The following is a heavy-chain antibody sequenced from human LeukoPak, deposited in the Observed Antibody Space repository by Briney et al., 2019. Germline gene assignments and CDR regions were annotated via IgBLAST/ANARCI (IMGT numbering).Heavy chain of an antibody. J-gene: IGHJ4*02. Sequence: GSLRLSCIASGFTLSTYTMYWVRQPPGKGLEWIGEIYHSGSTNYNPSLKSRVTMLLDESKNQFSLKLSSVTAADTAVYYCARNGGNSDFDYWGQGTLVTVSS. V-gene: IGHV4-4*02. CDR1: GFTLSTYTM. CDR3: ARNGGNSDFDY. D-gene: IGHD4-23*01. CDR2: IYHSGST.